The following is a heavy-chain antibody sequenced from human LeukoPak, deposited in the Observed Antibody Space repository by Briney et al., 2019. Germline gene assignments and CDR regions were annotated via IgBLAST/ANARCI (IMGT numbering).Heavy chain of an antibody. CDR1: GGSISSGDYY. J-gene: IGHJ4*02. D-gene: IGHD3-3*01. CDR3: ARTYDFWSGYPRYFDY. V-gene: IGHV4-30-4*08. Sequence: SETLSLTCTVSGGSISSGDYYWSWIRQPPGKGLEWIGYIYYSGSTYYNPSLKSRVTISVDTSKNQFSPKLSSVTAADTAVYYCARTYDFWSGYPRYFDYWGQGTLVTVSS. CDR2: IYYSGST.